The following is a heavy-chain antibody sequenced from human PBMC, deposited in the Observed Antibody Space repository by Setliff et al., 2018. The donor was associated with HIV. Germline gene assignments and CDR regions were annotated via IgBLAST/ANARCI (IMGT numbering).Heavy chain of an antibody. D-gene: IGHD3-9*01. J-gene: IGHJ4*02. Sequence: ASVKVSCKASGYTFTSYGISWVQQAPGQGLEWMGWISAYNGNTNYAQKLKGRVTMTTDTSTSTAYMELRSLRSDDTAVYYCAREICITIFWGPEAGSCYFDYWGQGTLVTVSS. CDR2: ISAYNGNT. CDR3: AREICITIFWGPEAGSCYFDY. CDR1: GYTFTSYG. V-gene: IGHV1-18*01.